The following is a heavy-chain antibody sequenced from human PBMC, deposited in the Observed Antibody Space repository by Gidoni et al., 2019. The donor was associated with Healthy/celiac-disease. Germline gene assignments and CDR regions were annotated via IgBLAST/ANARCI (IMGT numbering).Heavy chain of an antibody. CDR2: IYYSGST. D-gene: IGHD2-15*01. V-gene: IGHV4-31*03. CDR3: ARQVVEMATMAAFDI. CDR1: GCSISRGGYY. Sequence: QVQLQESGPGLVKTSQTLSLTCTVSGCSISRGGYYWSWIRQHQGKGLEWIGYIYYSGSTYYNPSLKSRVTISVDTSKNQFSLKLSSVTASDTAVYYCARQVVEMATMAAFDIWGQGTMVTVSS. J-gene: IGHJ3*02.